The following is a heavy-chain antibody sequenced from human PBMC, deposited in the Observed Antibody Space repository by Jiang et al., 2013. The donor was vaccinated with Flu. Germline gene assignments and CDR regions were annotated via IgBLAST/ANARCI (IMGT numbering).Heavy chain of an antibody. J-gene: IGHJ5*02. D-gene: IGHD2-21*02. CDR3: ARDLVGYCGGDCYSS. V-gene: IGHV4-59*01. Sequence: TNYYWSWIRQPPEGTGVIAYVHYTGSANYNPSLKSRVTISVDTSKNQFSLKLASVTAADTAVYYCARDLVGYCGGDCYSSWGQGTLVTVSS. CDR1: TNYY. CDR2: VHYTGSA.